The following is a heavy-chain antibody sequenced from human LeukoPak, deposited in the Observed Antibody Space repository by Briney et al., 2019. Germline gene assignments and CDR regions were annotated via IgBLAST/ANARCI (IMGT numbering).Heavy chain of an antibody. Sequence: ASVKVSCKASGYTFTGYYMHWVRQAPGQGLEWMGRINPNSGGTNYAQKFQGRVTMTRDTSIITAYMELSRLRYDDTAVYYCARDKYYDYVWGSYRPDYWGQGTLVTVSS. CDR3: ARDKYYDYVWGSYRPDY. V-gene: IGHV1-2*06. J-gene: IGHJ4*02. CDR1: GYTFTGYY. D-gene: IGHD3-16*02. CDR2: INPNSGGT.